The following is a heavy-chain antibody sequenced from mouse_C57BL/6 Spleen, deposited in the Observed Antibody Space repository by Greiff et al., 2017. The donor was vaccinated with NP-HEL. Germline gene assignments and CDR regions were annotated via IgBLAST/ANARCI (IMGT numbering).Heavy chain of an antibody. CDR2: ISSGGSYT. J-gene: IGHJ3*01. Sequence: EVMLVESGGDLVKPGGSLKLSCAASGFTFSSYGMSWVRQTPDKRLEWVATISSGGSYTYYPDSVKGRFTISRDNAKNTLYLQMSSLKSEDTAMYYCASLLWKHGGFAYWGQGTLVTVSA. CDR3: ASLLWKHGGFAY. V-gene: IGHV5-6*01. CDR1: GFTFSSYG. D-gene: IGHD2-1*01.